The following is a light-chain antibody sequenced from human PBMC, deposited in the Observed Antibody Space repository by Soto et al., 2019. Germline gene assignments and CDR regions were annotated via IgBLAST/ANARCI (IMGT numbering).Light chain of an antibody. Sequence: QSALTQPRSVSGSPGQSVTISCTGTSSVIGDYDYVSWYQHHPGKTPNLMSYDVTKRPSGVPDRFSGSKSGSTASLTISGLQAHDEADYYCCSYADKYTYVFGTGLKV. CDR3: CSYADKYTYV. V-gene: IGLV2-11*01. CDR2: DVT. CDR1: SSVIGDYDY. J-gene: IGLJ1*01.